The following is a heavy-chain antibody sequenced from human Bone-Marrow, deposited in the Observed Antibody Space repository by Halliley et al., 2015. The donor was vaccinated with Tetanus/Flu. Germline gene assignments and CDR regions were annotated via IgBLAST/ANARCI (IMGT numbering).Heavy chain of an antibody. Sequence: SGVTFSTFAMHWVRQAPGKGLEWVASVSNDGSDEYYAESVKGRFSISRDNSKSTVSLQMNSLRGDDTAVYYCAKDDGGSQYTADWFDSWGQGILVTVSS. D-gene: IGHD2-15*01. J-gene: IGHJ5*01. V-gene: IGHV3-30*18. CDR1: GVTFSTFA. CDR2: VSNDGSDE. CDR3: AKDDGGSQYTADWFDS.